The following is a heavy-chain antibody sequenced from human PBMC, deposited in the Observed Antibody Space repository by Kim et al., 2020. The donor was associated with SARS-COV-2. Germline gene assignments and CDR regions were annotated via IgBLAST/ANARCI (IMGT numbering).Heavy chain of an antibody. CDR3: ASRLRYFDWYTSIPHY. J-gene: IGHJ4*02. Sequence: SETLSLTCAVYGGSFSGYYWSWIRQPPGKGLEWIGEINHSGSTNYNPSLKSRVTISVDTSKNQFSLKLSSVTAADTAVYYCASRLRYFDWYTSIPHYWGQGTLVTVSS. D-gene: IGHD3-9*01. V-gene: IGHV4-34*01. CDR2: INHSGST. CDR1: GGSFSGYY.